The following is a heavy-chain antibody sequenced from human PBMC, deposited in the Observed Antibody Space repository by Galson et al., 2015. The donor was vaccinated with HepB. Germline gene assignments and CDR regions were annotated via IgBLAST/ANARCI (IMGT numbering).Heavy chain of an antibody. Sequence: SLRLSCAASGFTFSSYAMHWVRQAPGKGLEWVAVISYDGSNKYYADSVKGRFTISRDNSKNTLYLQMNSLRAEDTAVYYCARGDSEMAIDYWGQGTLVTVSS. CDR1: GFTFSSYA. V-gene: IGHV3-30*04. J-gene: IGHJ4*02. D-gene: IGHD5-24*01. CDR2: ISYDGSNK. CDR3: ARGDSEMAIDY.